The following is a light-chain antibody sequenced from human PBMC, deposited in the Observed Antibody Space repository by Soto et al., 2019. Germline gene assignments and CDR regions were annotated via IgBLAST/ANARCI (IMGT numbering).Light chain of an antibody. J-gene: IGKJ1*01. CDR2: GAS. V-gene: IGKV3-20*01. CDR3: QQYGSSPRTWT. CDR1: QSVSSSY. Sequence: EIVLTQSPGTLSLSPGERATLSCRASQSVSSSYLAWYQQKPGQAPRLLIYGASSRATGIPDRFSGSGSGTDFTLTISRLEAEDCAVYYCQQYGSSPRTWTFGQGTKVEIK.